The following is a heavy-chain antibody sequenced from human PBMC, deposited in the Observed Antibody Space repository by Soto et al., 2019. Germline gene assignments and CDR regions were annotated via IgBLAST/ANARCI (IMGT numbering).Heavy chain of an antibody. CDR1: GGSFSGYY. D-gene: IGHD6-13*01. V-gene: IGHV4-34*01. Sequence: SETLSLTCAVYGGSFSGYYWSWIRQPPGKGLEWIGEINHSGSTNYNPSLKSRVTISVDTSKNQFSLKLSSVTAADTAVYYCARPVAAEFWGQGTLGTVSS. CDR3: ARPVAAEF. J-gene: IGHJ1*01. CDR2: INHSGST.